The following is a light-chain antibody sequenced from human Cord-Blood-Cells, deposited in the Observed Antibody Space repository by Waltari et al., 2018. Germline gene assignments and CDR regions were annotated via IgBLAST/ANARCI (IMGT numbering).Light chain of an antibody. CDR3: QQYNNWPYT. CDR2: GAS. J-gene: IGKJ2*01. CDR1: QGVSSN. Sequence: IVMTQSPATLSVSPGESATLSCMASQGVSSNLAWYQQTPGHAPSILSYGASNRATGIPVRFSGSGSGTEFTLTISSLQSEDFAVYDCQQYNNWPYTFGQGTKLEIK. V-gene: IGKV3-15*01.